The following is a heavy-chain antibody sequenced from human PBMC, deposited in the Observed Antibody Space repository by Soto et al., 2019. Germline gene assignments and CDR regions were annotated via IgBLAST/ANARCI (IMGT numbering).Heavy chain of an antibody. J-gene: IGHJ6*03. CDR3: AREYCSGGSCDYMDV. V-gene: IGHV1-3*01. Sequence: ASVKVSCKASGYTFISYAMHWVRQAPGQRLEWMGWINAGNGNTKYSQKFQGRVTITRDTSASTAYMELSSLRSEDTAVYYCAREYCSGGSCDYMDVWGKGTTVTVSS. CDR2: INAGNGNT. CDR1: GYTFISYA. D-gene: IGHD2-15*01.